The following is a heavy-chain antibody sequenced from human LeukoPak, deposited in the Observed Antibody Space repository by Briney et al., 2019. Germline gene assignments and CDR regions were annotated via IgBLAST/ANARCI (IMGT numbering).Heavy chain of an antibody. V-gene: IGHV3-23*01. CDR3: AKCWSGDTTNCYGDF. Sequence: GGSLRLSCAASGFTLSSYAMSWVRQAPGKGLEWVSSISGSGGSTYYADSLKGRLTISRDNSRNTLSLQTNFLRAEDTAIYYCAKCWSGDTTNCYGDFWGQGTLVTVSS. CDR1: GFTLSSYA. J-gene: IGHJ4*02. CDR2: ISGSGGST. D-gene: IGHD2-2*01.